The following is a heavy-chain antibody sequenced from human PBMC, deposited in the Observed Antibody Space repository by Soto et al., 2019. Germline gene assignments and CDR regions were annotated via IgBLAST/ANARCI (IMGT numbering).Heavy chain of an antibody. D-gene: IGHD3-16*01. CDR2: INPNGGST. CDR3: VREQGLTPGGGGTEPLDI. V-gene: IGHV1-46*01. CDR1: GYSFTSQY. J-gene: IGHJ3*02. Sequence: QVQLVQSGAEVEKPGASVKISCKASGYSFTSQYVHWVRQAPGQGLEWMGIINPNGGSTTYAQKSHGRVTLPRDPPPGHVHMGGSRPTFDDPAVFYLVREQGLTPGGGGTEPLDIWGQGTMVTVAS.